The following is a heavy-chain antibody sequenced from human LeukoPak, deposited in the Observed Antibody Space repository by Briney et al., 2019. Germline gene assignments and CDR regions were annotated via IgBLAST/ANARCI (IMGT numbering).Heavy chain of an antibody. CDR2: IYSGGST. CDR3: ARQPSGYSNLDS. CDR1: VFTVSSNY. J-gene: IGHJ4*02. V-gene: IGHV3-53*01. D-gene: IGHD3-22*01. Sequence: GGSLRLSCAASVFTVSSNYMNWVRQAPGKGLEWVSVIYSGGSTYYADSVKGRFTISRDNSKNTLYLQMNSLGAEDTAVYYCARQPSGYSNLDSWGQGTLVTVSS.